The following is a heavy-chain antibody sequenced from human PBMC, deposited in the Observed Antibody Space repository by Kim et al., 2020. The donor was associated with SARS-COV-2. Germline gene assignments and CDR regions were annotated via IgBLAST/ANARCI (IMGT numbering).Heavy chain of an antibody. Sequence: AYAASVKGRFTISRDGSKHTAYLQMNSLKTEGTAVYYCRSSSSALAVDYWGQGTLVTVSS. CDR3: RSSSSALAVDY. D-gene: IGHD6-6*01. J-gene: IGHJ4*01. V-gene: IGHV3-73*01.